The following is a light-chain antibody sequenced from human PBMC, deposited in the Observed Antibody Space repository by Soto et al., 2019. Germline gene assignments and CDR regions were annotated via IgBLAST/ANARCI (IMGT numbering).Light chain of an antibody. CDR2: DAS. CDR1: QSVSSY. CDR3: QQRSNWPLT. Sequence: EIVLTQFPATLSLSPGERATLSCRASQSVSSYLAWYQQKPGQAPRLLIYDASNRATGIPARFSGSGSGTDFTLTISSLEPEDFAVYYCQQRSNWPLTFGGGTRWRSN. J-gene: IGKJ4*01. V-gene: IGKV3-11*01.